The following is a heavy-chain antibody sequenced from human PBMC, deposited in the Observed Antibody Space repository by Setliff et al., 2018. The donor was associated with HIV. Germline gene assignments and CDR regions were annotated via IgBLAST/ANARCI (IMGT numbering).Heavy chain of an antibody. J-gene: IGHJ4*02. D-gene: IGHD5-12*01. CDR3: AGRGGYNDWYFDY. V-gene: IGHV4-59*13. CDR1: GGPIGSYY. CDR2: IYYSGTT. Sequence: PSETLSLTCIVSGGPIGSYYWSWIRQSPGQPPNKGLEWIGNIYYSGTTNYNPSLESRVTISIDTSKSQFSLKLTSVTTADTAMYYCAGRGGYNDWYFDYWGQGALVTVSS.